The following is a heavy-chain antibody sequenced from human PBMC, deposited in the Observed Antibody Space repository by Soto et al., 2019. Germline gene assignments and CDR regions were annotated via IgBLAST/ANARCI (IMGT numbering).Heavy chain of an antibody. J-gene: IGHJ4*01. CDR1: GGSISSYY. CDR2: IYYSGST. CDR3: ARTEYSSKFDY. Sequence: SETLSLTCTVSGGSISSYYWSWIRQPPGKGLEWIGYIYYSGSTNYNPSLKSRVTISVDTSKNQFSLKLSSVTAADTAVYYCARTEYSSKFDYWGQGTLVTVSS. D-gene: IGHD6-6*01. V-gene: IGHV4-59*01.